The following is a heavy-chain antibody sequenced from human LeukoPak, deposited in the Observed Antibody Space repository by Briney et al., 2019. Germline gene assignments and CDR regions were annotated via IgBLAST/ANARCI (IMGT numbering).Heavy chain of an antibody. D-gene: IGHD3-22*01. Sequence: ASVKVSCKASGYTFTGYYMHWVRQAPGQGLEWMGWINPNSGGTNYAQKFQGRVTMTRDTSISTAYMELSRLRSDDTAVYYCARPVSGGSAGPGRYYYDSSGYRYFQHWGQGTLVTVSS. CDR2: INPNSGGT. V-gene: IGHV1-2*02. CDR1: GYTFTGYY. J-gene: IGHJ1*01. CDR3: ARPVSGGSAGPGRYYYDSSGYRYFQH.